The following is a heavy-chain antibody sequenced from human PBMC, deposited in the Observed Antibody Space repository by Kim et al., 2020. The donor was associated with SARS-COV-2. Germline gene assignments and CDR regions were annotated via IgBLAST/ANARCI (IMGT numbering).Heavy chain of an antibody. D-gene: IGHD3-10*01. CDR2: IYYSGST. Sequence: SETLSLTCTVSGCSISSSSYYWGWIRQPPGKGLEWIGSIYYSGSTYYNPSLKSRVTISVDTSKNQFSLKLSSVTAADTAVYYCAKLDYYGSGSDFLYYYYYYMEVWGKGTTVTVSS. J-gene: IGHJ6*03. V-gene: IGHV4-39*01. CDR3: AKLDYYGSGSDFLYYYYYYMEV. CDR1: GCSISSSSYY.